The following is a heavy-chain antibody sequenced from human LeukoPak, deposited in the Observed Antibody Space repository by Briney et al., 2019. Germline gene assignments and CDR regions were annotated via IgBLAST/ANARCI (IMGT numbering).Heavy chain of an antibody. CDR1: GFTFSSYA. V-gene: IGHV3-23*01. CDR2: ISGSGGST. D-gene: IGHD1-26*01. Sequence: GGSLRLSCAASGFTFSSYAMSWVRQAPGKGLEWVSAISGSGGSTYYADSVKGRFTISRDNSKNTLYLQMNSLRAEDMAVYYCAKDMLTSSGSYVFDYWGQGTLVTVSS. CDR3: AKDMLTSSGSYVFDY. J-gene: IGHJ4*02.